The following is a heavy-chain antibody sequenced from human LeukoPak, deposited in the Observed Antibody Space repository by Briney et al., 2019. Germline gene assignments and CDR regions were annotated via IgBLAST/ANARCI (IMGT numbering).Heavy chain of an antibody. J-gene: IGHJ6*04. V-gene: IGHV3-53*01. CDR1: GFTVSSNY. D-gene: IGHD1-1*01. Sequence: TGGSLRLSCAASGFTVSSNYMSWVRQAPGKGLEWVSVIYSGGSTYYADSVKGRFTISRDNSKNTLYLQMNSLRAEDTAVYYCARGPMDDNYYYGMDVWGKGTTVTVSS. CDR2: IYSGGST. CDR3: ARGPMDDNYYYGMDV.